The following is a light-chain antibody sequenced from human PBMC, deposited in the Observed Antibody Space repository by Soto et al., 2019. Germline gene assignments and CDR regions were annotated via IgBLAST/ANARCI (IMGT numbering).Light chain of an antibody. J-gene: IGKJ5*01. CDR3: QQRRSWPPTIT. Sequence: EIVLTQSPATLSLSPGERATLSCRASQSVSTYLAWYQQRPGQAPRLLIYDASYRATDIPPRFSGSGSGTDFTLTISSLDPEDFAVYYFQQRRSWPPTITFGQGTRLDIK. V-gene: IGKV3-11*01. CDR1: QSVSTY. CDR2: DAS.